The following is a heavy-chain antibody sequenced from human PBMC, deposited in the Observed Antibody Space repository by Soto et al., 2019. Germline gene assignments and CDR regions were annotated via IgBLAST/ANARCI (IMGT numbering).Heavy chain of an antibody. J-gene: IGHJ4*02. D-gene: IGHD4-17*01. CDR3: ATHEYGDWTFCY. Sequence: QLQLQESGPGLVKPSETLSLTCTVSGGSISSSSYYWGWLRQPPGKGLEWIGTIYYGGRTYYNPSLKSRVTASSDVSKNQLALKLSSLTAADTAVYYCATHEYGDWTFCYWGQGTLVTVSS. V-gene: IGHV4-39*01. CDR1: GGSISSSSYY. CDR2: IYYGGRT.